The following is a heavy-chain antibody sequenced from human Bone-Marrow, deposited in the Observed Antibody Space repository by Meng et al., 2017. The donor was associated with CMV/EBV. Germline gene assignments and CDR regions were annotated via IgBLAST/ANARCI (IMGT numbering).Heavy chain of an antibody. J-gene: IGHJ4*02. CDR1: GGSFSGYY. D-gene: IGHD6-13*01. Sequence: SQTLSLTCAVDGGSFSGYYWSWIRQPPGKGLEWIGEINHSGSTNYNPSLKSRVTISVDTSKNQFSLKLSSVTAADTAVYYCARGASPGPGIAAAGTPSWGQGTLVTVSS. CDR3: ARGASPGPGIAAAGTPS. CDR2: INHSGST. V-gene: IGHV4-34*01.